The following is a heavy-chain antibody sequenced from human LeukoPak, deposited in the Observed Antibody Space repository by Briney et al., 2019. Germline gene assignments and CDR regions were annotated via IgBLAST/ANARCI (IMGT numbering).Heavy chain of an antibody. V-gene: IGHV1-2*02. Sequence: ASVKVSCKASGYTFTGYYMHWVRQAPGQGLEWMGWINPNSGGTNYAQKFQGRVTMTRDTSISTAYMELSRLRSDDTAVYYCAGAPGLRHQLWVDYWGQGTLVTVSS. CDR2: INPNSGGT. J-gene: IGHJ4*02. D-gene: IGHD5-18*01. CDR1: GYTFTGYY. CDR3: AGAPGLRHQLWVDY.